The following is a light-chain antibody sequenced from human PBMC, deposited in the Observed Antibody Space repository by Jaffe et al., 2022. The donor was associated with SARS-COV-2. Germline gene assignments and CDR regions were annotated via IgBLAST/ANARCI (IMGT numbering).Light chain of an antibody. CDR2: KAS. CDR1: LSISSW. J-gene: IGKJ5*01. Sequence: DIQMTQSPSTLSASVGDRVTITCRASLSISSWLAWYQQKPGKAPKLLIYKASTLESGVPSRFSGSGSGTEFTLTISSLEPDDFATYYCQQYNNYLLTFGQGTRLEIK. V-gene: IGKV1-5*03. CDR3: QQYNNYLLT.